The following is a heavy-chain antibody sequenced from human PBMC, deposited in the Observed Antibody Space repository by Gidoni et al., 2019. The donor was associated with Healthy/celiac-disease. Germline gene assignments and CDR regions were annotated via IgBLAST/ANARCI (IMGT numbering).Heavy chain of an antibody. CDR3: ARGDSSGYYLKAYAFDI. CDR2: IGTAGDT. J-gene: IGHJ3*02. D-gene: IGHD3-22*01. V-gene: IGHV3-13*01. Sequence: EVQLVESGGGLVQPGGSLRLSCAASGFTFSSSDMHWVRQATGKGLEWVSAIGTAGDTYYPGSVKGRFTISRENAKNSLYLQMNSLRAEDTAVYYCARGDSSGYYLKAYAFDIWGQGTMVTVSS. CDR1: GFTFSSSD.